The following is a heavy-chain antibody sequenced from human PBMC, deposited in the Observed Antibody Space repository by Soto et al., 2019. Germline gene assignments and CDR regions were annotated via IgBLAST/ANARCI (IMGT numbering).Heavy chain of an antibody. CDR1: GFSLSTSGVG. CDR2: IYWDDDK. D-gene: IGHD6-13*01. Sequence: QITLKESGPTLVKPTQTLTLTCTFSGFSLSTSGVGVGWIRQPPGKALEGLALIYWDDDKRYSPSLKSRLTITKDTSKNQVVITMTNMDPVDTATYYCAHAIRQQLAPTGYFDYWGQGTLVTVSS. V-gene: IGHV2-5*02. J-gene: IGHJ4*02. CDR3: AHAIRQQLAPTGYFDY.